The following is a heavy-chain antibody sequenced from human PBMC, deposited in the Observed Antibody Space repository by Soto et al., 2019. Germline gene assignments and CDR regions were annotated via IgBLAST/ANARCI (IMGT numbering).Heavy chain of an antibody. CDR2: IKQDGSEK. CDR1: GFTFSSYW. D-gene: IGHD3-3*01. J-gene: IGHJ6*02. V-gene: IGHV3-7*05. Sequence: EVQLVESGGGLVQPGGSLRLSCAASGFTFSSYWMSWVRQAPGKGLEWVANIKQDGSEKYYVDSVKGRFTISRDNAKNSLYLQMNSLRAEDTAVYYCARDQINRDYDFWSGSYGMDVWGQGTTVTVSS. CDR3: ARDQINRDYDFWSGSYGMDV.